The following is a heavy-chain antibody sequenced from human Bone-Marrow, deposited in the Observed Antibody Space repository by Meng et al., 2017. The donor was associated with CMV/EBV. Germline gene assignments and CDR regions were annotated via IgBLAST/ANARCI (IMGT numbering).Heavy chain of an antibody. CDR3: ARAMIPPRGWFDP. CDR2: IYHSGST. D-gene: IGHD3-22*01. CDR1: GGSISSSNW. V-gene: IGHV4-4*02. Sequence: GSLRLSCAVSGGSISSSNWWSWVRQPPGKGLEWIGEIYHSGSTNYSPSLKSRVTISVDKSKNQFSLKLSSVTAADTAVYYCARAMIPPRGWFDPWGQGTLVTVSS. J-gene: IGHJ5*02.